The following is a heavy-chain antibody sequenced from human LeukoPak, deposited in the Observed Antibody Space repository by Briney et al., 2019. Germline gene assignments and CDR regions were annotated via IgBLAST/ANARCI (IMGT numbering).Heavy chain of an antibody. CDR3: ARDSRVGRLRGITIFGVDIS. CDR2: INPNSGGT. J-gene: IGHJ5*02. Sequence: GASVKVSCKASGYTFTGYYMHWVRQAPGQGLEWMGWINPNSGGTNYAQKFQGRVTMTRDTSISTAYMELSRLRSDDTAVYYCARDSRVGRLRGITIFGVDISWGQGTLVTVSS. V-gene: IGHV1-2*02. CDR1: GYTFTGYY. D-gene: IGHD3-3*01.